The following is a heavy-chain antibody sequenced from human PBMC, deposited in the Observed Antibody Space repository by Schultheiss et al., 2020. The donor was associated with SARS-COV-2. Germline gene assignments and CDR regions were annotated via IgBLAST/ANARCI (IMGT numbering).Heavy chain of an antibody. V-gene: IGHV2-70*01. CDR3: ARDYYGSGSYPSNGMDV. J-gene: IGHJ6*02. D-gene: IGHD3-10*01. Sequence: TLSLTCTFSGFSLSTSGMCVSWIRQPPGKALEWLALIDWDDDKYYSTSLKTRLTISKDTSKNQVVLTMTNMDPVDTATYYCARDYYGSGSYPSNGMDVWGQGTTVTVSS. CDR2: IDWDDDK. CDR1: GFSLSTSGMC.